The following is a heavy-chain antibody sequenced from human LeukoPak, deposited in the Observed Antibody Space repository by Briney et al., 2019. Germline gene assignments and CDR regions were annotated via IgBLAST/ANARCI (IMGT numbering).Heavy chain of an antibody. J-gene: IGHJ6*03. CDR3: ARGPSITMVRGGQWYYYMDV. CDR2: INPSGGST. D-gene: IGHD3-10*01. CDR1: GYTFTSYY. V-gene: IGHV1-46*01. Sequence: ASVKVSCKASGYTFTSYYIHWVRQAPGQGLEWMGIINPSGGSTNYAQKFQGRVTMTRDTSTNTVYMELSSLRSEDTAVYYCARGPSITMVRGGQWYYYMDVWGKGTTVTVSS.